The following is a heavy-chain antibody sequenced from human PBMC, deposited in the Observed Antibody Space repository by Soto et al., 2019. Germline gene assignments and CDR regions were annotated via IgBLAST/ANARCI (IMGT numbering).Heavy chain of an antibody. CDR1: GGSISSGGYY. CDR2: IYYSGST. D-gene: IGHD3-22*01. CDR3: ARARDSSGYDNFDY. Sequence: SETLSLTCTVSGGSISSGGYYWSWIRQHPGKGLEWIGYIYYSGSTYYNPSLKSRVTISVDTSKNQFSLKLSSVTAADTAVYYCARARDSSGYDNFDYWGQGTLVTVSS. J-gene: IGHJ4*02. V-gene: IGHV4-31*03.